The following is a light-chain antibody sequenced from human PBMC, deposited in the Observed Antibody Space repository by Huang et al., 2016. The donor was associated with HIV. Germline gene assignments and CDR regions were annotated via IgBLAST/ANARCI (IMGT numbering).Light chain of an antibody. CDR3: LQHHAYPRT. Sequence: DIQLTQSPSAMSASVGDRVSITCRASQGIANYLFWFPQRPGGAPKRLIYAASRLQSGGPSRFSGSGSGTKFTLTISGLQPEDFATYYCLQHHAYPRTFGQGTKVEV. CDR1: QGIANY. CDR2: AAS. V-gene: IGKV1-17*03. J-gene: IGKJ1*01.